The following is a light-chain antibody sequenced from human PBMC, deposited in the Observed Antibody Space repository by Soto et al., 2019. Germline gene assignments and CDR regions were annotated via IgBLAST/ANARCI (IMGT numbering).Light chain of an antibody. Sequence: QSVLTQPPSVSEAPRQRVTISCSGSRSNVGDNAVNWYQQLPGKAPKLLIYYDDLVPSGVSDRFSGSKSGTSASLAISGLQSEDEGDYYCEAWDDSLNGGVFGGGTKVTVL. V-gene: IGLV1-36*01. J-gene: IGLJ3*02. CDR3: EAWDDSLNGGV. CDR1: RSNVGDNA. CDR2: YDD.